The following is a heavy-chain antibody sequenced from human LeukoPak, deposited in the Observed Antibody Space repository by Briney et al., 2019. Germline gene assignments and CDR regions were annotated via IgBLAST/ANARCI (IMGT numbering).Heavy chain of an antibody. V-gene: IGHV3-23*01. CDR2: ISGSGGST. D-gene: IGHD1-20*01. CDR3: AKRLTSGPYYFDY. Sequence: GGSLRLSCAASGFTFSSYAMSWVRRTPGKGLEWVSAISGSGGSTYYADSVKGRFTISRDNSKNTLYLQMNSLRAEDTAVYYCAKRLTSGPYYFDYWGQGTLVTVSS. J-gene: IGHJ4*02. CDR1: GFTFSSYA.